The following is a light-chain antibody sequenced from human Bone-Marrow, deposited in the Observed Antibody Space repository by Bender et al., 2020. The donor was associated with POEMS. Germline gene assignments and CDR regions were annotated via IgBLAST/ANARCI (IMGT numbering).Light chain of an antibody. CDR3: CSYAGSSTLV. CDR1: SRDVGSYIY. Sequence: QSALTQPASVSGSPGQSITISCTGTSRDVGSYIYVSWYQQHPGKAPKLMIYEGSKRPSGVSNRFSASKSGNTASLTISGLQAEDEADYYCCSYAGSSTLVFGGGTKLTVL. CDR2: EGS. V-gene: IGLV2-23*01. J-gene: IGLJ2*01.